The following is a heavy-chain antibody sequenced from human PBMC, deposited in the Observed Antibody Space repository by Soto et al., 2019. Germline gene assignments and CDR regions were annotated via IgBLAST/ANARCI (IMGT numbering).Heavy chain of an antibody. D-gene: IGHD6-13*01. CDR3: AKVSGSSWIHYFDD. V-gene: IGHV3-23*01. CDR1: GFTFSSYA. CDR2: ISGSGGST. Sequence: RRLSCAASGFTFSSYAMSWVRQAPVKGLEWVSAISGSGGSTYYADSVKGRFTISRDNSKNTLYLQMNSLRAEDTAVYYWAKVSGSSWIHYFDDWGQGTRVTVAS. J-gene: IGHJ4*02.